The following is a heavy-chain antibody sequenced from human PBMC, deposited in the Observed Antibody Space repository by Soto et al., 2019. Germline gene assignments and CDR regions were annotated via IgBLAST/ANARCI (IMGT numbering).Heavy chain of an antibody. Sequence: ASVKVSCKASGGTFSSYAISWVRQAPGQGLEWMGGIIPIFGTANYAQKFQGRVTITADESTSTAYMELSSLRSEDTAVYYCARDRKGSYYAFDIWGQGTMVTVSS. CDR2: IIPIFGTA. V-gene: IGHV1-69*13. J-gene: IGHJ3*02. CDR1: GGTFSSYA. D-gene: IGHD1-26*01. CDR3: ARDRKGSYYAFDI.